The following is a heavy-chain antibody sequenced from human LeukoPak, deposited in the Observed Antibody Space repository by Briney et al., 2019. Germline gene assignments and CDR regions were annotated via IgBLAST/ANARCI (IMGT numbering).Heavy chain of an antibody. Sequence: ASVKVSCKASGYTFTGYYMHWVRQAPGQGLEWMGWINPNSGGTNYAQKFQGRVTMTRDTSISTAYMELSRLRSDDTAVYYCARDRGYCSGGSCYSFDPWGQGTLVTASS. J-gene: IGHJ5*02. CDR1: GYTFTGYY. CDR3: ARDRGYCSGGSCYSFDP. CDR2: INPNSGGT. D-gene: IGHD2-15*01. V-gene: IGHV1-2*02.